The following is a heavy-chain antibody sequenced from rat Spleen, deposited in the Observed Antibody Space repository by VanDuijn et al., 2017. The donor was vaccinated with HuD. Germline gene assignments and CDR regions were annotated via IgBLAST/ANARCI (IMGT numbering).Heavy chain of an antibody. CDR2: ISSRGGST. D-gene: IGHD1-7*01. V-gene: IGHV5-46*01. CDR3: ARIDGSC. Sequence: EVQLVESGGGLVQPGRSMKLSCAASGFTFSSFPMAWVRQAPTKGLEWVATISSRGGSTYYRDSVKGRFTVSRDNAKSTLYLQMDSLRSEDTATYYCARIDGSCWGQGVMVTVSS. CDR1: GFTFSSFP. J-gene: IGHJ2*01.